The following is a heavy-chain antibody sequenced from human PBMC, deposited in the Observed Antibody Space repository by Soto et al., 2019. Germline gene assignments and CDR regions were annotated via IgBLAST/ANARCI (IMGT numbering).Heavy chain of an antibody. CDR1: GGSISSSNW. J-gene: IGHJ4*02. D-gene: IGHD3-22*01. V-gene: IGHV4-4*02. CDR3: ARGQGRGYYVFDY. Sequence: QVQLQESGPGLVKPSGTLSLTCAVSGGSISSSNWWSWVRQPPGKGLEWIGEIYHSGSTNHNPSLTSRVXXSXDXXKNQFSLKLSSVTAADTAVYYCARGQGRGYYVFDYWGQGTLVTVSS. CDR2: IYHSGST.